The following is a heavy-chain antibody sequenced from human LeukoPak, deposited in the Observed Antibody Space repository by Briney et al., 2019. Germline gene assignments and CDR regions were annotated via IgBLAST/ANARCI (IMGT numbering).Heavy chain of an antibody. CDR1: GGSISSSSYY. CDR3: ARRAYCSSTSFYWNDY. V-gene: IGHV4-39*01. D-gene: IGHD2-2*01. J-gene: IGHJ4*02. CDR2: IYYSGST. Sequence: SETLSLTCTVSGGSISSSSYYWGWIRQPPGKGLEWIGSIYYSGSTYYNPSLKSRVTISVDTSKNQFSLKLSSVTAAGTAVYYCARRAYCSSTSFYWNDYWGQGTLVTVSS.